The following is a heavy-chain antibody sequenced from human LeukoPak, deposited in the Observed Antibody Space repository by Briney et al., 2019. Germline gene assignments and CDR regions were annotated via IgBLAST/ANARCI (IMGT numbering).Heavy chain of an antibody. CDR1: GGTFSSYA. D-gene: IGHD2-2*01. CDR3: ARARVPAARKAYYYYYYMDV. CDR2: IIPIFGTA. J-gene: IGHJ6*03. Sequence: ASVKVSCKASGGTFSSYAISWVRQAPGQGLEWMGGIIPIFGTANYAQKFQGRVTITTDKSTNTAYMELSSLRSEDTAVYYCARARVPAARKAYYYYYYMDVWGKGTTVTVSS. V-gene: IGHV1-69*05.